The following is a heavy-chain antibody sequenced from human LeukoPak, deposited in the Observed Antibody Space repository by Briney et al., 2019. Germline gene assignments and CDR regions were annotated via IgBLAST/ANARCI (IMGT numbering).Heavy chain of an antibody. V-gene: IGHV1-8*01. CDR2: MNPNSGNT. CDR1: GYTFTSYD. CDR3: YGSSWLDAFDI. J-gene: IGHJ3*02. D-gene: IGHD6-13*01. Sequence: GASVKVSCKASGYTFTSYDINWVRQATGQGLEWVVWMNPNSGNTGYAQKFQGRVTMTRNTSISTAYMELSSLRSEDTAVYYCYGSSWLDAFDIWGQGTMVTVSS.